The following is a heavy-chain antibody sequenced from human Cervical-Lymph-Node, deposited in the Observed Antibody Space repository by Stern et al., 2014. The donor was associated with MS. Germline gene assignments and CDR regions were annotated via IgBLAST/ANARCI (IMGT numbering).Heavy chain of an antibody. CDR3: AKDGGSYSAFQN. CDR2: ISWNSGSI. Sequence: VQLVESGGGLVQPGRSLRLSCAASGFTFDDYAMHWVRQAPGKGLGWVSGISWNSGSIGYADSVKGRFTISRDNAKNSLYLQMNSLRAEDTALYYCAKDGGSYSAFQNWGQGTLVTVSS. J-gene: IGHJ1*01. V-gene: IGHV3-9*01. D-gene: IGHD1-26*01. CDR1: GFTFDDYA.